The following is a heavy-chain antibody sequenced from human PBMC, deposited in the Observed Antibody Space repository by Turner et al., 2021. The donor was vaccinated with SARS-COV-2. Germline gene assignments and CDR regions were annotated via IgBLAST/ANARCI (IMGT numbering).Heavy chain of an antibody. D-gene: IGHD6-13*01. V-gene: IGHV4-39*01. J-gene: IGHJ6*02. CDR3: ATSTVAGTELNYYGMDV. CDR2: INYSGRT. Sequence: QLQLQESGPGLVKPSETLSLTCTVSGGSISSSSYYWGWIRQPPGKGLEWIGGINYSGRTYYNPCIKSRVTITIDASKNQFSVKLSSVTAEDTAVYYCATSTVAGTELNYYGMDVWGQGTTVTVSS. CDR1: GGSISSSSYY.